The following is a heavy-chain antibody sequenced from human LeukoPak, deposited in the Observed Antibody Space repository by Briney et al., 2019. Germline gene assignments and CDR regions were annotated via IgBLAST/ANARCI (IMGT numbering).Heavy chain of an antibody. CDR2: IIPILGIA. Sequence: SAKVSCKASGGTFSSYAISWVRQAPGQGLEWMGRIIPILGIANYAQKFQGRVTMTEDTSTDTAYMELSSLRSEDTAVYYCATVLRYYFDYWGQGTLVTVSS. CDR1: GGTFSSYA. J-gene: IGHJ4*02. CDR3: ATVLRYYFDY. V-gene: IGHV1-69*04. D-gene: IGHD3-10*02.